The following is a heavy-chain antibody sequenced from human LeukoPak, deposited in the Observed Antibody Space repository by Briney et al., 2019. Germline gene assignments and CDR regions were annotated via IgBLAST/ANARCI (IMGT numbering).Heavy chain of an antibody. J-gene: IGHJ6*03. V-gene: IGHV4-34*01. CDR2: INHSGST. Sequence: NPSEPLSLTCAVYGGSFSGYYWSWIRQPPGKGMEWIGEINHSGSTNYNPSLKSRVTISVDTSKNRFSLKLSSVTAADTAVYYCARGQRRSYYYYYMDVWGKGTTVTVSS. CDR3: ARGQRRSYYYYYMDV. CDR1: GGSFSGYY. D-gene: IGHD1-1*01.